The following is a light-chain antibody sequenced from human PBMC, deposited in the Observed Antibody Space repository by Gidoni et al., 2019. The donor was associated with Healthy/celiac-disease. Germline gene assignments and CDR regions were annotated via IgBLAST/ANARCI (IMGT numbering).Light chain of an antibody. CDR1: QSVSSY. CDR3: QQRSNWPPIT. J-gene: IGKJ5*01. CDR2: DAS. Sequence: SVVAQSPATLSLSPGERATLSCRASQSVSSYLTWYHQKPGQAPRPLIYDASNRATGIPARFSCSGSGTDFTLTISSLEPEDFAVYYCQQRSNWPPITFGQGTRLEIK. V-gene: IGKV3-11*01.